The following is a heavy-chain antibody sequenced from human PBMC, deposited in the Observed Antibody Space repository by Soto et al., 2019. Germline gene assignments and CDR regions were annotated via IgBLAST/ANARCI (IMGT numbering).Heavy chain of an antibody. CDR3: ARDNHAPSRYIGTYHGWFDP. V-gene: IGHV1-18*01. Sequence: ASVKVSCKASGYTFTSYAMHWVQQATGQGLDWMGWMNPNSGNTNYAQKFQGRVTMTTDTSTSTAYMELRSLRSDDTAVHYCARDNHAPSRYIGTYHGWFDPWGQGTLVTVSS. D-gene: IGHD1-26*01. CDR1: GYTFTSYA. J-gene: IGHJ5*02. CDR2: MNPNSGNT.